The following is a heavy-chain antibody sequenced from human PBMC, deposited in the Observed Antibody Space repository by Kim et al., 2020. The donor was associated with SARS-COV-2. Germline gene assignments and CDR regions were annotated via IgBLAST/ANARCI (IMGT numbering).Heavy chain of an antibody. CDR2: FSYTGST. V-gene: IGHV4-39*01. Sequence: SETLSLTCSVSGGSLTSSSYFWGWIRQPPGKGLEWIGSFSYTGSTYYNPSFENRVIISIDTSKTQFSLRLSSVTAADTAVYYCARHEYMLGSRWPDYWGQGTLVTVSS. CDR3: ARHEYMLGSRWPDY. D-gene: IGHD6-13*01. CDR1: GGSLTSSSYF. J-gene: IGHJ4*02.